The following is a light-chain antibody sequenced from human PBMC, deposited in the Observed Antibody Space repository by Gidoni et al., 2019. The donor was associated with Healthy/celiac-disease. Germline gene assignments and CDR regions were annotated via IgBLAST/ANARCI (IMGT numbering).Light chain of an antibody. Sequence: DIVMTQSPDSLAVSLGERATINCKSSQSVLYSSNNKNYLAWYQQKPGQPPKLLIYWASARESGVPDRFSGSGSGTYFTLTISSLQAADVAVYYCQQYYSIPHTFGQXTKLEIK. CDR2: WAS. CDR3: QQYYSIPHT. V-gene: IGKV4-1*01. J-gene: IGKJ2*01. CDR1: QSVLYSSNNKNY.